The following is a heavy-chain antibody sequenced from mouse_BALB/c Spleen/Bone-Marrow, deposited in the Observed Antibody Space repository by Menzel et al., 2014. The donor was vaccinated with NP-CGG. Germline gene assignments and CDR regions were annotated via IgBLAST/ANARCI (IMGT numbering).Heavy chain of an antibody. Sequence: QVQLQQSGAELVKPGASVKLSRKASGYTFTNYYIYWVKQRPGQGLEWIGGINPSNGGTKFNEKFKNKATLTIDKSSSTAYIQLSSLTSEDSAVYYCSRHYHSTPYYAMDYWGQGTSVTVSS. V-gene: IGHV1S81*02. J-gene: IGHJ4*01. CDR1: GYTFTNYY. CDR3: SRHYHSTPYYAMDY. D-gene: IGHD1-1*01. CDR2: INPSNGGT.